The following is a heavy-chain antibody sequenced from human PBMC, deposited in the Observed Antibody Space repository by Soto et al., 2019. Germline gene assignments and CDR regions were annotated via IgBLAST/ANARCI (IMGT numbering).Heavy chain of an antibody. CDR1: GYSISSGNY. V-gene: IGHV4-38-2*02. CDR3: ARDLLGYRGWFDP. D-gene: IGHD6-13*01. J-gene: IGHJ5*02. Sequence: SETLSLTCAVSGYSISSGNYWGWIRQPPGKGLEWIGSIYHSGSTYYSPSPKSRATISVDTSKNQFSLKLSSVTAADTAVYFCARDLLGYRGWFDPWGQGTLVTVSS. CDR2: IYHSGST.